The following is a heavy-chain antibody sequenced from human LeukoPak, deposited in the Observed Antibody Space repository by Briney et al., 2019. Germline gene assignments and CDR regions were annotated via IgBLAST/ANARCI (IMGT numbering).Heavy chain of an antibody. CDR2: ISSSISYI. CDR3: ARDATPPDITMIVVAPPDAFDI. V-gene: IGHV3-21*04. CDR1: GFTFSSYS. Sequence: GGSLRLSCAASGFTFSSYSMNWVRQAPGKGLEWVSSISSSISYIYYADSVKGRFNISRDNAKDSLYLQMNSLRAEDTGIYYCARDATPPDITMIVVAPPDAFDISGEGTMVTVSS. D-gene: IGHD3-22*01. J-gene: IGHJ3*02.